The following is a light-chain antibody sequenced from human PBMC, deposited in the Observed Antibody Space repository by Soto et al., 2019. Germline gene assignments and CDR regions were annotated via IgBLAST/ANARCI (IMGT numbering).Light chain of an antibody. Sequence: DIQMTQSPSSLSASVGDRVTITCRASQSISSYLNWYQQKPGKAPKVLIYAAFSLQSGVPSRFSGSGSGTDFTLTISSLQPEDFATYYCQQSYSTPRTFGQGTKVEI. V-gene: IGKV1-39*01. CDR1: QSISSY. CDR2: AAF. CDR3: QQSYSTPRT. J-gene: IGKJ1*01.